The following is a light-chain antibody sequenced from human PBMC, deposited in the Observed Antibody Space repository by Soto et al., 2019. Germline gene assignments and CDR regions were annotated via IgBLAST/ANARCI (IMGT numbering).Light chain of an antibody. V-gene: IGKV3-11*01. CDR3: QQRNDWVT. J-gene: IGKJ4*01. CDR2: DAS. CDR1: QSVSSY. Sequence: EIVLTQSPATLSLSPGERATLSCRASQSVSSYLAWYQQKPGQAPRLLIYDASNRATGIPPRFSGSGSGTDFILTISSLEPEDSGVYYCQQRNDWVTFGGGTKVDIK.